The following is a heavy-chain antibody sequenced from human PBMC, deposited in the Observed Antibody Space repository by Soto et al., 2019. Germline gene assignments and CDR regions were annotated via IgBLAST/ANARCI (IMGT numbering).Heavy chain of an antibody. J-gene: IGHJ6*02. Sequence: EVQLVESGGGLVQPGGSLRLSCAASGFTLSNNDMHWVRQVPGKGLEWVAAIGTTGDRYYAGSVKGRFTISRDNAKNSLYLQMNSLRAEDTAVYYCARESRFPVGTAATVTFYYNAMDIWGQGTTVTVSS. CDR2: IGTTGDR. CDR1: GFTLSNND. CDR3: ARESRFPVGTAATVTFYYNAMDI. V-gene: IGHV3-13*01. D-gene: IGHD3-16*01.